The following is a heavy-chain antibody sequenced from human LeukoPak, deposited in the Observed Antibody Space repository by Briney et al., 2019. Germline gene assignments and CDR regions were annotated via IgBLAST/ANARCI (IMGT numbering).Heavy chain of an antibody. CDR1: GFTFGSYS. V-gene: IGHV3-21*06. CDR2: IGSRSGYI. J-gene: IGHJ4*02. CDR3: AREAGYTSSPGY. Sequence: GGSLRLSCAASGFTFGSYSMNWVRQAPGKGPEWVSSIGSRSGYIYYADSMKGRFTISRDNARNLLYLEINSLRAEDTAVYYCAREAGYTSSPGYWGQGTLVIVSS. D-gene: IGHD6-13*01.